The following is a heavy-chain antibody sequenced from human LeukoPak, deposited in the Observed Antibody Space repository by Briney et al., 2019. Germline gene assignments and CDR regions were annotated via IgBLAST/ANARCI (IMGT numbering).Heavy chain of an antibody. Sequence: PSETLSLTCAVYGGSFSGYYWSWIRQPPGKGLEWIGEINHSGSTNYNPSLKSRVTISVCTSKNQFSLKLSSVTAADTAVYYCARGGYYDSSGYYYRPPKYYFDYWGQGTLVTVSS. V-gene: IGHV4-34*01. J-gene: IGHJ4*02. CDR2: INHSGST. D-gene: IGHD3-22*01. CDR3: ARGGYYDSSGYYYRPPKYYFDY. CDR1: GGSFSGYY.